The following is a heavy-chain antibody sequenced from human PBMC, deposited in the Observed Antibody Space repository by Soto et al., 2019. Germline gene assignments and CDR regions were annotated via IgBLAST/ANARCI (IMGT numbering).Heavy chain of an antibody. D-gene: IGHD3-9*01. CDR2: INPNSGGT. J-gene: IGHJ6*02. Sequence: ASVKVSCKASGYTFTGYYMHWVRQAPGQGLEWMGWINPNSGGTNYAQKFQGRVTMTRDTSISTAYMELSRLRSDDTAVYYCARALLPPLRSFDWPYYYGMDVWGRRTTVTVAS. CDR1: GYTFTGYY. CDR3: ARALLPPLRSFDWPYYYGMDV. V-gene: IGHV1-2*02.